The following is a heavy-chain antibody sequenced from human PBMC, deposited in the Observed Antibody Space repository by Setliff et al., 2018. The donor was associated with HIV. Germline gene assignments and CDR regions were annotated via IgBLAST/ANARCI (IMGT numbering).Heavy chain of an antibody. J-gene: IGHJ4*01. CDR1: GGTFSSYG. CDR2: IIPLLGIA. Sequence: SVKVSCKAAGGTFSSYGISWVRQAPGQGLEWMGGIIPLLGIANYAQKCQGRVTITADESTSTAYMELRSLRSEDTAVYYCAGQYYDSSGFDLDPYYFDYWGQGTLVTVSS. D-gene: IGHD3-22*01. CDR3: AGQYYDSSGFDLDPYYFDY. V-gene: IGHV1-69*10.